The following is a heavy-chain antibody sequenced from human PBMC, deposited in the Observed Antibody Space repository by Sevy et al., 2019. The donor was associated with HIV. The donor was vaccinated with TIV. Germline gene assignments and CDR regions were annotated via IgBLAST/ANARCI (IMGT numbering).Heavy chain of an antibody. V-gene: IGHV3-30*02. CDR1: GFIFNSYG. CDR2: IHYDGSNK. Sequence: GGSLRLSCAASGFIFNSYGVHWVRQAPGKGLQWVAFIHYDGSNKYYGDSVKGRFTISRDNSKNTLYLEMNSLRPEDTAVYYCAKDVLGLEVIQNYYCSYGMDVWGQGTTVTVSS. J-gene: IGHJ6*02. D-gene: IGHD3-10*02. CDR3: AKDVLGLEVIQNYYCSYGMDV.